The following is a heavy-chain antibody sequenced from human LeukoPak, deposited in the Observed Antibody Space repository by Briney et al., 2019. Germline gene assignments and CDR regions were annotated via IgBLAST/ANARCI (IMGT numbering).Heavy chain of an antibody. CDR2: ISGSGGST. D-gene: IGHD6-19*01. V-gene: IGHV3-23*01. CDR3: ARDRPGITVAGALDY. Sequence: GGSLRLSCAASGFIFSSYAMSWVRQAPGKGLEWVSTISGSGGSTYYADSVKGRFTISRDNSKNTVYLQVNSLRAEDTAVYYCARDRPGITVAGALDYWGQGTLVTVSS. J-gene: IGHJ4*02. CDR1: GFIFSSYA.